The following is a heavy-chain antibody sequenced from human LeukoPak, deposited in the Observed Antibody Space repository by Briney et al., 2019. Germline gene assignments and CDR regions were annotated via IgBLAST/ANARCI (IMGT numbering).Heavy chain of an antibody. D-gene: IGHD5-18*01. CDR2: ISNNGDTI. CDR1: GFIFSSYE. Sequence: QPGGSLRLSCAASGFIFSSYEMNWVRQAPGKGLEWVSFISNNGDTITYVDSVKGRFTISRDNAKNSLYLQMNSLRAEDTAVYYCARPRDVDTAMAPLDYWGQGTLVTVSS. V-gene: IGHV3-48*03. CDR3: ARPRDVDTAMAPLDY. J-gene: IGHJ4*02.